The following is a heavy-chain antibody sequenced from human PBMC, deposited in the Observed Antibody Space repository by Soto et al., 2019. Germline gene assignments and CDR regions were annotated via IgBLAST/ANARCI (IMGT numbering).Heavy chain of an antibody. CDR2: ISGSGGST. Sequence: GGSLRLSCAASGFTFSNYAVTWVRQAPGKGLEWVSTISGSGGSTYYADSVKGRFTISRDNSKNTLYLQMNSLRAEDTAVYYCAKPIGRVVIIFAAFDIWGQGKKVTVSS. D-gene: IGHD3-10*01. J-gene: IGHJ3*02. V-gene: IGHV3-23*01. CDR3: AKPIGRVVIIFAAFDI. CDR1: GFTFSNYA.